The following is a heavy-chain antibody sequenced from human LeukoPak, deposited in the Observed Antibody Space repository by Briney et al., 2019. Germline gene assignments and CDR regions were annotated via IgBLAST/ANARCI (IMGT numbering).Heavy chain of an antibody. CDR3: AKEGIVGATFDY. V-gene: IGHV3-21*01. CDR1: GFTFSSYT. D-gene: IGHD1-26*01. Sequence: AGGSLRLSCAASGFTFSSYTMNWVRQAPGKGLEWVSSISTSSSYKYYADSVKARFTISRDNSKNTLYLQMNSLRAEDTAVYYCAKEGIVGATFDYWGQGTLVTVSS. CDR2: ISTSSSYK. J-gene: IGHJ4*02.